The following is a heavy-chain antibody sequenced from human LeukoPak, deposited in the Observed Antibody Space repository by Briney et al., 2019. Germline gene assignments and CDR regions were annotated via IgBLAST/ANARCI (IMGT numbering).Heavy chain of an antibody. V-gene: IGHV4-34*01. CDR2: INHSGST. Sequence: SETLSLTCAVYGGSFSGYYWSWIRQPPGKGLEWIGEINHSGSTNYNPSLKSRVTISVDTSKSQFSLKLSSVTAADTAVHYCARVHGVDSSSWYPYYFDYWGQGTLVTVSS. D-gene: IGHD6-13*01. CDR3: ARVHGVDSSSWYPYYFDY. CDR1: GGSFSGYY. J-gene: IGHJ4*02.